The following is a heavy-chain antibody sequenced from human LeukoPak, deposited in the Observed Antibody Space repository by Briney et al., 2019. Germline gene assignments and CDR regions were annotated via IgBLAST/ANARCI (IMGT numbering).Heavy chain of an antibody. CDR1: GYTFTSYG. CDR2: ISAYNVNT. V-gene: IGHV1-18*01. CDR3: ARDLPNYYGSGSYPSDY. Sequence: ASVKVSCKASGYTFTSYGITWVRQAPGQGLEWMGCISAYNVNTNYAQKLQGRVTMTADTSTSTAYMELRSLRYDDTAVYYCARDLPNYYGSGSYPSDYWGQGTLVTVSS. J-gene: IGHJ4*02. D-gene: IGHD3-10*01.